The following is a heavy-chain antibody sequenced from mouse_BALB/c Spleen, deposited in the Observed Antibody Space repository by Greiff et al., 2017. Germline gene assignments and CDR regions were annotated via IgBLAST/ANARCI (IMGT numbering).Heavy chain of an antibody. V-gene: IGHV5-6*01. J-gene: IGHJ4*01. D-gene: IGHD1-1*01. CDR1: GFTFSSYG. CDR3: ARLKTTVEGGYYYAMDY. CDR2: ISSGGSYT. Sequence: EVHLVESGGDLVKPGGSLKLSCAASGFTFSSYGMSWVRQTPDKRLEWVATISSGGSYTYYPDSVKGRFTISRDNAKNTLYLQMSSLKSEDTAMYYCARLKTTVEGGYYYAMDYWGQGTSVTVSS.